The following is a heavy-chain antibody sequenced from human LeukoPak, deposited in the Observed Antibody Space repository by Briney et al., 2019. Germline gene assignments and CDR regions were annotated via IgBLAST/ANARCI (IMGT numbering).Heavy chain of an antibody. CDR1: GFTFSNYA. CDR3: AKDFVFPTKPDAFDI. V-gene: IGHV3-23*01. Sequence: PGGSLRLSCAASGFTFSNYAMSWVRQAPGKGLEWVSALSGSGGSTYYADSVKGRFTISRDNSKNTLYLQMNSLGAEDTAVYYCAKDFVFPTKPDAFDIWGQGTMVTVSS. D-gene: IGHD2-2*01. CDR2: LSGSGGST. J-gene: IGHJ3*02.